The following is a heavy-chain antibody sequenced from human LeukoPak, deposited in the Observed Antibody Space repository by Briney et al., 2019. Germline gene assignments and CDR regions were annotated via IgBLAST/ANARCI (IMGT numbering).Heavy chain of an antibody. CDR1: GYTFTSYG. J-gene: IGHJ4*02. D-gene: IGHD2-15*01. V-gene: IGHV1-69*13. Sequence: ASVKVSCEASGYTFTSYGISWVRQAPGQGLEWMGGIIPIFGKADYAQKFQNRVTITADESTSTAYMELSSLRSEDTALYYCARAGEYCSGGSCYSGVYFDYWGQGTLVTVSS. CDR2: IIPIFGKA. CDR3: ARAGEYCSGGSCYSGVYFDY.